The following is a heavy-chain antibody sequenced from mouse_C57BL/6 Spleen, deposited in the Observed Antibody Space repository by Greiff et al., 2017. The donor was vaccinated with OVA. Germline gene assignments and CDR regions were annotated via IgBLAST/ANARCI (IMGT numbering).Heavy chain of an antibody. CDR3: ARKRPTSYYAMDY. J-gene: IGHJ4*01. CDR2: INPNNGGT. Sequence: VQLQQSGPELVKPGASVKMSCKASGYTFTDYNMHWVKQSHGKSLEWIGYINPNNGGTSYNQKFKGKATLTVNKSSSTAYMELRSLTSEDSAVYYCARKRPTSYYAMDYWGQGTSVTVSS. D-gene: IGHD5-5*01. V-gene: IGHV1-22*01. CDR1: GYTFTDYN.